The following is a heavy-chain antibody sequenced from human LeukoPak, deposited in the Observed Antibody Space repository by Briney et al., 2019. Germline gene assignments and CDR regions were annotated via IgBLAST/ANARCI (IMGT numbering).Heavy chain of an antibody. CDR1: GGSINVYY. V-gene: IGHV4-59*01. J-gene: IGHJ4*02. Sequence: SETLSLTCSVSGGSINVYYWNWIRQSPGKGLEWIGSISYSGNTNYDPSLKSRVTISIDTSKNRFSLKVSSVTAADTAMYYCARGGSRSYTSSTLDYWGQGTLVTVSS. CDR3: ARGGSRSYTSSTLDY. CDR2: ISYSGNT. D-gene: IGHD6-6*01.